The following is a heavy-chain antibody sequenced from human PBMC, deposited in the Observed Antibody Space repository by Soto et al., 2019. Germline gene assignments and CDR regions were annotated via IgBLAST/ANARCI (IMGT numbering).Heavy chain of an antibody. CDR2: IIPIFDTA. D-gene: IGHD2-2*01. J-gene: IGHJ6*01. CDR3: ARHVCSSSSCYYYYYYGMDV. Sequence: QVQLVQSGAEVKKPGSSVKVSCKASGGTLSSYAISWVRQAPGQGLEWMGGIIPIFDTANYAQKFQGRVTITADESTSTAYMERSRLRYEDEAVYYCARHVCSSSSCYYYYYYGMDVW. CDR1: GGTLSSYA. V-gene: IGHV1-69*12.